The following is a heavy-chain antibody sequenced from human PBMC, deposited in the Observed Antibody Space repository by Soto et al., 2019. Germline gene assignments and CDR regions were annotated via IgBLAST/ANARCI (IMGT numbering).Heavy chain of an antibody. Sequence: GASVKVSCKASGYTFTSYGISWVRQAPGQGLEWMGWISAYNGNTNYAQKLQGRVTMTTDTSTSTAYMELRSLRSDDTAVYYCAREDYGDYYYCGMDVWGQGTTVTVSS. V-gene: IGHV1-18*01. J-gene: IGHJ6*02. CDR2: ISAYNGNT. CDR3: AREDYGDYYYCGMDV. D-gene: IGHD4-17*01. CDR1: GYTFTSYG.